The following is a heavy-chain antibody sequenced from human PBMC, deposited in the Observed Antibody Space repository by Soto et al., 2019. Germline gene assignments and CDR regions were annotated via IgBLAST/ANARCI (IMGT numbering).Heavy chain of an antibody. CDR1: GFSFSTYT. J-gene: IGHJ4*02. V-gene: IGHV3-23*01. CDR3: AKDRSPDGVWDIDY. CDR2: IWGDGSHT. D-gene: IGHD4-17*01. Sequence: EVHLLESGGGLVQPGGSLRLSCAAAGFSFSTYTMSWVRQAPGKGLEWVSGIWGDGSHTFYTDSVKGRFIISRDDSRNTRHLQMSSLRAEDTAIYYRAKDRSPDGVWDIDYWGQGTLFTVSS.